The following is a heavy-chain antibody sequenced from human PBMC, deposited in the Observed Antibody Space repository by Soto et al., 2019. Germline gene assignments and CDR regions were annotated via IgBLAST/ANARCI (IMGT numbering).Heavy chain of an antibody. CDR3: GRGTQFY. CDR2: INHSGST. CDR1: GGSFSGYY. J-gene: IGHJ4*02. V-gene: IGHV4-34*01. Sequence: SETLSLTCAVYGGSFSGYYWSWIRQPPGKGLEWIGEINHSGSTNYNPSLKSRVTISVDTSKNQFSLKLSSVTAADTAVYYCGRGTQFYWGQGTLVTVSS.